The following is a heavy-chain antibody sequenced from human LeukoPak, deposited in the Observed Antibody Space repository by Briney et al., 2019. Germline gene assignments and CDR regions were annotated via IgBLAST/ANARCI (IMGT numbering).Heavy chain of an antibody. Sequence: SETLSLTCTVSGGSISSYYWSRIRQPPGKGLEWIGYIYYSGSTNYNPSLKSRVTISVDTSKNQFSLKLSSVTAADTAVYYCARGWDCGGDCPFDYWGQGTLVTVSS. CDR1: GGSISSYY. J-gene: IGHJ4*02. CDR3: ARGWDCGGDCPFDY. V-gene: IGHV4-59*01. D-gene: IGHD2-21*02. CDR2: IYYSGST.